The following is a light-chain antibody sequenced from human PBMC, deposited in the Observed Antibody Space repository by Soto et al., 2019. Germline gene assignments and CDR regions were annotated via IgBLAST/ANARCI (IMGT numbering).Light chain of an antibody. CDR3: SSYTSSSTPVV. CDR2: EVS. J-gene: IGLJ2*01. V-gene: IGLV2-14*01. Sequence: QSALTQPASVSGSPGQSFTISCTGTSSDVGGYNYVSWYQQHPGKAPKLMIYEVSNRPSGVSNRFSGSKSGNTASLTISGLQAEDGADYYCSSYTSSSTPVVFGGGTKLTGL. CDR1: SSDVGGYNY.